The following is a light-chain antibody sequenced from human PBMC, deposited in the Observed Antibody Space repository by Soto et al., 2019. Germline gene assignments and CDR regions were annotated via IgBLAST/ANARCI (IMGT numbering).Light chain of an antibody. J-gene: IGKJ4*01. V-gene: IGKV1-5*03. CDR2: KAS. CDR3: QQYNSYSGT. Sequence: DIQMTQSPSTLSASVGDRVTITCRASQSISSWLAWYQQKPGKAPKLLIYKASSLESGVPSRFSGSGSGTEFTLTISSLQPDDFATYYCQQYNSYSGTFGGGTKVDIK. CDR1: QSISSW.